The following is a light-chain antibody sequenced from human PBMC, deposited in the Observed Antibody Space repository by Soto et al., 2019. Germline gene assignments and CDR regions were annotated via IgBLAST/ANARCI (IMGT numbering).Light chain of an antibody. CDR2: EVR. CDR1: NTDVGGYNY. Sequence: QSALTQPASVSGSPGQSITVSCTGTNTDVGGYNYVSWYQHRPGKAPRLMIYEVRNRLSGVSNRFSGSKSGNTASLTISGLQSEDGADYYCTSYTPTGALVFGSGTKLTVL. CDR3: TSYTPTGALV. V-gene: IGLV2-14*01. J-gene: IGLJ3*02.